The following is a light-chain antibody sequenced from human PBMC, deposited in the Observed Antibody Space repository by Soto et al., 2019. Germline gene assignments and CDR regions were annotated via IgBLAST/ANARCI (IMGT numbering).Light chain of an antibody. Sequence: DIQMTQSPSTLSASVGDRVTITCRASQSLSGLLAWYQQKPGKAPKLLIYDSSSLESGVPSRFSGSGSGTEFTLTISSLQPDDFANYFCQQYSSYWTFGQGTKVEIK. V-gene: IGKV1-5*01. J-gene: IGKJ1*01. CDR1: QSLSGL. CDR3: QQYSSYWT. CDR2: DSS.